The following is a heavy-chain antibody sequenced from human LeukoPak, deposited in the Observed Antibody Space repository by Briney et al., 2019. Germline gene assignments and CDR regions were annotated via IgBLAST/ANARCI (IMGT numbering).Heavy chain of an antibody. V-gene: IGHV4-39*01. D-gene: IGHD5-18*01. Sequence: SETLSLTCTVAGGSISSSSYYWGWIRQPPGKGLEWIGSIYYSGSTYYNPSLKSRVTISVHTSKNQFSLKLSSVTAADTAVYYCARGFPVTRGYSYGPIDYWGQGTLVTVSS. J-gene: IGHJ4*02. CDR3: ARGFPVTRGYSYGPIDY. CDR1: GGSISSSSYY. CDR2: IYYSGST.